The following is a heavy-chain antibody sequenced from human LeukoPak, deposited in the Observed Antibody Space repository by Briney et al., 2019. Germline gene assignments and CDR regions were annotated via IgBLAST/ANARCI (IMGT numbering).Heavy chain of an antibody. CDR1: GFTSRSYA. CDR2: LTGSGANT. Sequence: GGSLRLSCAASGFTSRSYAMTWVRQAPGKGLEWVSSLTGSGANTYYADSVKGRFTISRDNSKSTLYLQMNSLRAEDTAVYYCAKGRGLFPSSNDYWGQGTLVTVSS. J-gene: IGHJ4*02. V-gene: IGHV3-23*01. CDR3: AKGRGLFPSSNDY. D-gene: IGHD3-10*01.